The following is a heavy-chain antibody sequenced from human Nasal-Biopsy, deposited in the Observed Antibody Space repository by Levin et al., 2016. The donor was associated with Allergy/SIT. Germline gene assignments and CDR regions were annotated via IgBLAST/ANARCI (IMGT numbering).Heavy chain of an antibody. D-gene: IGHD1-1*01. Sequence: GESLKISCVASGFTFSSHWMHWVRQAPGKGLVWVSRINTDGSSTSYADSVKGRLTISRDNAKNTLYLQMNSLTAEDTAVYYCARDLSWNAADYWGHGTLVTVSS. J-gene: IGHJ4*01. CDR1: GFTFSSHW. CDR3: ARDLSWNAADY. CDR2: INTDGSST. V-gene: IGHV3-74*01.